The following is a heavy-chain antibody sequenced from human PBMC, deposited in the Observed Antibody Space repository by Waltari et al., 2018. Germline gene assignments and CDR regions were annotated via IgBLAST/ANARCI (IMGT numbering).Heavy chain of an antibody. CDR1: GFPIKSGYY. CDR3: VRQAPEYDILNGPPKVPIDY. CDR2: VFRNRDK. D-gene: IGHD3-9*01. Sequence: QVQLQESGPGLARPSETLSLSCAVSGFPIKSGYYWAWVRQPPGKGLEWIASVFRNRDKYYNPSLQSRVTISMDTSKNQISLQLTSVTAADTAIYYCVRQAPEYDILNGPPKVPIDYWGQGTLVTVSS. V-gene: IGHV4-38-2*01. J-gene: IGHJ4*02.